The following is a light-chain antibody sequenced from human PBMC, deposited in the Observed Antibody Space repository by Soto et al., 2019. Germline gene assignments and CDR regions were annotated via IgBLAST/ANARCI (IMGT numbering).Light chain of an antibody. V-gene: IGLV2-14*01. J-gene: IGLJ1*01. CDR2: DVS. CDR1: SSDVGGYTY. Sequence: QSALTQPASVSGSPGQSITISCTGSSSDVGGYTYVSWYQQHPGKAPKLMIYDVSTRPSGVSNRFSGSKSGNTASLTISGLQAEDGADYYCRSYTSSSLYVFGTGTKLTVL. CDR3: RSYTSSSLYV.